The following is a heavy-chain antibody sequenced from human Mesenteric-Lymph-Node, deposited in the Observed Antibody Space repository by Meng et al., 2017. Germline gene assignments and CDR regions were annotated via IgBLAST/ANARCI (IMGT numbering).Heavy chain of an antibody. J-gene: IGHJ4*02. Sequence: QVQLEGWVPGLVKPSEALSLTCTCSGGCNVSYYWSWIRRPPGKGLGWIGHIYYSGSTNYNPSLKSRVTISVATSKNQFSLKLSSVTATDTAVYYCARQSGYFDYWGQGTLVTVSS. CDR1: GGCNVSYY. CDR2: IYYSGST. D-gene: IGHD3-10*01. CDR3: ARQSGYFDY. V-gene: IGHV4-59*08.